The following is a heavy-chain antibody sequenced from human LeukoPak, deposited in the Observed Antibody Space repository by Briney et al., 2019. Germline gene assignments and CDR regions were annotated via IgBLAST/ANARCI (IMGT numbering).Heavy chain of an antibody. J-gene: IGHJ6*02. Sequence: GGSLRLSCAASGFTFSSYGMHWVRQAPGKGLEWVSAISGSGGSTYYADSVKGRLTISRDNSKNTLYLQMNSLRAEDTAVYYCAKDRKWLRSNGYYGMDVWGQGTTVTVSS. CDR1: GFTFSSYG. V-gene: IGHV3-23*01. CDR3: AKDRKWLRSNGYYGMDV. D-gene: IGHD5-12*01. CDR2: ISGSGGST.